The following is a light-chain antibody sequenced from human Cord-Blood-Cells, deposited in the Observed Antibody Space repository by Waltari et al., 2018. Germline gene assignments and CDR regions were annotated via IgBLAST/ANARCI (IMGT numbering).Light chain of an antibody. CDR3: QQRSNWPPGALT. V-gene: IGKV3-11*01. CDR2: DAS. Sequence: EIVFTQSPATLSLSPGERATISCRASHRVSSYLAGYQQKPGQAPRLLIYDASNRSTGIPARFSGSGSGTDVTLTISSLEPEDFAVYYCQQRSNWPPGALTFGGGTKVEIK. J-gene: IGKJ4*01. CDR1: HRVSSY.